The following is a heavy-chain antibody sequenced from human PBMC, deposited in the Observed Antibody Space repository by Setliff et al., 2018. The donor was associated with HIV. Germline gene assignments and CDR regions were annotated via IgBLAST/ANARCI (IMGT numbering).Heavy chain of an antibody. CDR3: ARDFKRYDSPCRFDP. V-gene: IGHV4-61*02. D-gene: IGHD1-20*01. CDR1: NGSISSGTFY. CDR2: INTSGST. J-gene: IGHJ5*02. Sequence: PSETLSLTCTVSNGSISSGTFYWNWIRQPAGKGLEWIGRINTSGSTNYNPSLKSRVTISVDKSQNRFSLKLSSVTAADTAVYYCARDFKRYDSPCRFDPWGQGTLVTVSS.